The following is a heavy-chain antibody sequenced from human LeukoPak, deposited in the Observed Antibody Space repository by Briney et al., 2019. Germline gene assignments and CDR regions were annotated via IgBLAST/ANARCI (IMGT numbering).Heavy chain of an antibody. Sequence: GGSLRLSCVASGFAFTSYPMHWVRQAPGKGLEWLALISYDGSNKDYADSVKGRFTVSRDNSRNTLYLQMISLRAEDTAVYYCARKNGLDYWGQGTLVTVSS. CDR2: ISYDGSNK. CDR3: ARKNGLDY. V-gene: IGHV3-30*04. J-gene: IGHJ4*02. CDR1: GFAFTSYP.